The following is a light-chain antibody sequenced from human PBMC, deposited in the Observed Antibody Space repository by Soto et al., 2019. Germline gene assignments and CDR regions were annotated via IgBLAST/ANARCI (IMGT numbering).Light chain of an antibody. CDR3: QQYDNWLPYT. CDR1: QSVSAN. CDR2: GAS. V-gene: IGKV3-15*01. Sequence: EIVMTQSPATLSVSPGERATLSCRASQSVSANLAWYQQKPGQAPRLLIYGASTRATGIPARFSGSGSGTEFTLTISSLQSVDFAVYYCQQYDNWLPYTFGQGTKLEIK. J-gene: IGKJ2*01.